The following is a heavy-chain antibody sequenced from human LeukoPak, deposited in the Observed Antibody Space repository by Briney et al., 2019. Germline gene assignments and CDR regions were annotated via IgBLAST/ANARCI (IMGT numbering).Heavy chain of an antibody. CDR2: IYYSGST. J-gene: IGHJ6*02. V-gene: IGHV4-59*12. CDR1: GGSISSYY. CDR3: ARDRTTVTTQPYYYYYGMDV. Sequence: SETLSLTCTVSGGSISSYYWSWIRQPPGEGLEWIGYIYYSGSTNYNPSLKSRVTISVDTSKNQFSLKLSSVSAADTAVDYCARDRTTVTTQPYYYYYGMDVWGQGTTVTVSS. D-gene: IGHD4-11*01.